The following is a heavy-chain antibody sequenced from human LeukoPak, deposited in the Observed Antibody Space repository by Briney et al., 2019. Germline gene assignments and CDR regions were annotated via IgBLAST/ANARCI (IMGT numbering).Heavy chain of an antibody. CDR2: ISGSGGST. D-gene: IGHD2-2*02. V-gene: IGHV3-23*01. CDR1: GFTFSSYA. Sequence: GGSPRLSCAASGFTFSSYAMSWVRQAPGKGLEWVSAISGSGGSTYYADSVKGRFTISRDNSKNTLYLQMNSLRAEDTAVYYCAKGRTAYCSSTSCYTSDYWGQGTLVTVSS. CDR3: AKGRTAYCSSTSCYTSDY. J-gene: IGHJ4*02.